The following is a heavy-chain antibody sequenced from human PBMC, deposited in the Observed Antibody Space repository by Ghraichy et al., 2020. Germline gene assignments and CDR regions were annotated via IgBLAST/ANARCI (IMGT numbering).Heavy chain of an antibody. CDR3: AKNPSKTPDGGVVY. CDR2: ISYDGSNK. CDR1: GFTFSSYG. J-gene: IGHJ4*02. V-gene: IGHV3-30*18. D-gene: IGHD2-21*01. Sequence: GGSLRLSCAASGFTFSSYGMHWVRQAPGKGLEWVAVISYDGSNKYYADSVKGRFTISRDNSKNTLYLQMNSLRAEDTAVYYCAKNPSKTPDGGVVYWGQGTLVTVSS.